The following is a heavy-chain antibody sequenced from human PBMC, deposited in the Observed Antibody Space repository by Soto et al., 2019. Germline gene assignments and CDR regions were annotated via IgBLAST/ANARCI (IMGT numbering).Heavy chain of an antibody. J-gene: IGHJ4*02. Sequence: SETLSLTCNVSGVSISGYFWSWIRQPAGKGLEWIGRIYSSGSTNYNPSLKNRVTISVDTPKNLFTLRLDSLTAADTAVYFCARDPLSYDNSGPDFDFWGQGILVTVSS. CDR3: ARDPLSYDNSGPDFDF. D-gene: IGHD3-22*01. CDR1: GVSISGYF. V-gene: IGHV4-4*07. CDR2: IYSSGST.